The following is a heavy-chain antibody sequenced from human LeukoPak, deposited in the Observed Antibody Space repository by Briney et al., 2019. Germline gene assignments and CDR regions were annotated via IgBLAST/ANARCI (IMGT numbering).Heavy chain of an antibody. D-gene: IGHD3-10*01. Sequence: GASVKVSCKASGYTFTSYGISWVRQAPGQGLEWMGWISAYNGNTNYAQKLQGRVTMTTDTSTSTAYMELRSLRSDDTAVYYCARDPGHPTYYYGSGSDMFDPWGQGTLVTVSS. J-gene: IGHJ5*02. CDR1: GYTFTSYG. CDR2: ISAYNGNT. CDR3: ARDPGHPTYYYGSGSDMFDP. V-gene: IGHV1-18*01.